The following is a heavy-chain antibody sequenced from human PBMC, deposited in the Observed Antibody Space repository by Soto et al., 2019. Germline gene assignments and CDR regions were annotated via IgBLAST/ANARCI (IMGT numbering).Heavy chain of an antibody. Sequence: GGSLRLSCAATGFTVSSRFMSWVRQAPGKGLEWMSVIYSDGSTYYADSVRGRFIISRDSSKNTLYLQMNSLRAEDTAVYYCARDMVKKASAEKEDAYNMGGKEKMVTAS. V-gene: IGHV3-66*01. D-gene: IGHD3-10*01. CDR1: GFTVSSRF. CDR2: IYSDGST. CDR3: ARDMVKKASAEKEDAYNM. J-gene: IGHJ3*02.